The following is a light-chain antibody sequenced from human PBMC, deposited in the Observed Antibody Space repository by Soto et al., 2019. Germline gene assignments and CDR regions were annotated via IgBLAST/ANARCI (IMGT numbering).Light chain of an antibody. J-gene: IGLJ1*01. V-gene: IGLV2-14*01. CDR2: GVS. Sequence: QSALTQPASVSGSPGQSITISCTGTSSDVGGYNYVSWYQHHPGKAPKLIISGVSNRPSGVSNRFSGSKSDNTASLTISGLQADDEADYDCISYTATRHYVFGTGTPLTVL. CDR3: ISYTATRHYV. CDR1: SSDVGGYNY.